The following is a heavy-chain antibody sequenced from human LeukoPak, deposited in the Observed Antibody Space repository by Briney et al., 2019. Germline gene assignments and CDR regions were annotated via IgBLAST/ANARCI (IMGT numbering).Heavy chain of an antibody. J-gene: IGHJ5*02. CDR1: GFTFSSYG. Sequence: GGSLRLSCAASGFTFSSYGMHWVRQAPGKGLEWVAFIRYDGSNKYYADSVKGRFTISRDNSKNTLYLQMNSLRAEDTAVYYCAKDLHAYYYDSSGPPPFDPWGQGTLVTVSS. CDR3: AKDLHAYYYDSSGPPPFDP. V-gene: IGHV3-30*02. D-gene: IGHD3-22*01. CDR2: IRYDGSNK.